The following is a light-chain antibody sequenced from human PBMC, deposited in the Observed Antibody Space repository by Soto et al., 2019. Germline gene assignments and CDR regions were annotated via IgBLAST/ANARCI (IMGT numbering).Light chain of an antibody. CDR3: SSYTGSRTLI. J-gene: IGLJ2*01. CDR1: SSDVGGYNY. CDR2: DVS. V-gene: IGLV2-14*01. Sequence: QSALTQPASVSGSPGQSITISCSGTSSDVGGYNYVSWYQQNPGKAPKVMIYDVSSRPSGVSDRFSGSKSGNTASLTISGLQAEDEGDYYCSSYTGSRTLIFGEGTKVTVL.